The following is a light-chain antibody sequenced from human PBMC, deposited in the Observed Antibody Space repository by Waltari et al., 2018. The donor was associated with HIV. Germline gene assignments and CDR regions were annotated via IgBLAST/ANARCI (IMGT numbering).Light chain of an antibody. V-gene: IGLV1-47*01. CDR2: KNN. Sequence: QSVLTQPPSASGTPGQRVTISCSGSDSNIRDNFVYWYQQLPGTAPKRLIYKNNQRPSGVPDRFSGSQSGTSASLAIRGLRSEDEADYHCATWDDSLSGVVFGGGTKLTVL. J-gene: IGLJ2*01. CDR3: ATWDDSLSGVV. CDR1: DSNIRDNF.